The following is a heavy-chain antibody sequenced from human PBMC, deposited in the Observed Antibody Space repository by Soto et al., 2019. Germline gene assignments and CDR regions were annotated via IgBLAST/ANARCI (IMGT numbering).Heavy chain of an antibody. V-gene: IGHV4-31*03. CDR1: GGSISSGGYY. D-gene: IGHD6-19*01. CDR2: IYYSGST. J-gene: IGHJ4*02. Sequence: PSETLSLTCTVSGGSISSGGYYWSWIRQHPGKGLEWIGYIYYSGSTYYNPSLKSRVTITRDTSASTAYMELSSLRSEDTAVYYCARAESSGWYWIFDYWGQGTLVTVSS. CDR3: ARAESSGWYWIFDY.